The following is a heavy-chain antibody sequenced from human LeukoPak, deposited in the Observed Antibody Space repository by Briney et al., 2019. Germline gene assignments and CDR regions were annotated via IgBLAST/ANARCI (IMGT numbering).Heavy chain of an antibody. Sequence: SETLSLTCAVYGGSFSGYYWSWIRQPPGKGLEWIGEINHSGSTNYNPSLKSRVTMSVDTSKNQFSLKVNSMTAADTAVYYCARVDYGDYFKDFDYWGQGTLVTVSS. CDR1: GGSFSGYY. J-gene: IGHJ4*02. D-gene: IGHD4-17*01. V-gene: IGHV4-34*01. CDR3: ARVDYGDYFKDFDY. CDR2: INHSGST.